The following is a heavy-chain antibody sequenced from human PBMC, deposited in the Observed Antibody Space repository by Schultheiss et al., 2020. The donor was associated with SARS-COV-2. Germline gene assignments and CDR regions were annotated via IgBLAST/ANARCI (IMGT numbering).Heavy chain of an antibody. Sequence: SETLSLTCTVSGGSISSGGYYWSWIRQPAGKGLEWIGRIYTSGSTNYNPSLKSRVTMSVDTSKNQFSLKLSSVTAADTAVYYCARGNYGDYRSRSYFDYWGQGTLVTVSS. CDR1: GGSISSGGYY. D-gene: IGHD4-17*01. J-gene: IGHJ4*02. CDR3: ARGNYGDYRSRSYFDY. CDR2: IYTSGST. V-gene: IGHV4-61*02.